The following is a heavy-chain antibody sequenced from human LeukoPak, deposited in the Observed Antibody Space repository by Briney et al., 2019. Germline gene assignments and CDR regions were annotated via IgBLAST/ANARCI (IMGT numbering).Heavy chain of an antibody. J-gene: IGHJ4*02. D-gene: IGHD1/OR15-1a*01. V-gene: IGHV6-1*01. CDR3: ARDLLSFNGSTELTTFDY. Sequence: SQTLSLTCAISGDSVSSNSAAWNWIRQSPSRGLEWLGRTYYRSKWYNDYAVSVKSRITINPDTSKNQFSLQLNSVTPEDTAVYSCARDLLSFNGSTELTTFDYWGQGTLVTVSS. CDR2: TYYRSKWYN. CDR1: GDSVSSNSAA.